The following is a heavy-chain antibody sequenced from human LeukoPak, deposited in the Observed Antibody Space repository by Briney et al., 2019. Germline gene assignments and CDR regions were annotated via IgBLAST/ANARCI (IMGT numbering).Heavy chain of an antibody. Sequence: SETLSLTCTVSGGSISSYYWSWIRQPPGKGLEWIGYIYYSGSTNYNPSLKSRVTISVDTSKNQFSLKLSSVTAADTAVYYCARDRGYSGYDSLGYWGQGTLVTVSS. D-gene: IGHD5-12*01. J-gene: IGHJ4*02. CDR1: GGSISSYY. CDR2: IYYSGST. CDR3: ARDRGYSGYDSLGY. V-gene: IGHV4-59*01.